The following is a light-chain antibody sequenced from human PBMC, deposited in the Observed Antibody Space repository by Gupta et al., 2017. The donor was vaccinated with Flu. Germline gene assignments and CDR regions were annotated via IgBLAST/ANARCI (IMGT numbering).Light chain of an antibody. CDR1: SGPSTYA. V-gene: IGLV4-69*01. CDR2: LKNDGSH. Sequence: QVVLTQSPSASASLGASVTLTCTLSSGPSTYAIAWYQQQPKKSPRNLMNLKNDGSHCKVDGIPDRFSGSSSRAERYLTIASLQSEDEADYYWQTWGTGIGVFGGGTKLIVL. J-gene: IGLJ3*02. CDR3: QTWGTGIGV.